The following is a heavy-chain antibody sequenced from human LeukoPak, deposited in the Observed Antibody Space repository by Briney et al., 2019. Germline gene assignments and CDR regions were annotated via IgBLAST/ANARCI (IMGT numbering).Heavy chain of an antibody. Sequence: GGSLRLSCAASGFTFSSYAMSWVRQAPGKGLEWVSAISSSGGSTYYADSVKGRFTISRDNSKNTLYLQMNSLRAEDTAVYYCAISEDTAMERADYWGQGTLVTVSS. CDR2: ISSSGGST. CDR1: GFTFSSYA. J-gene: IGHJ4*02. CDR3: AISEDTAMERADY. V-gene: IGHV3-23*01. D-gene: IGHD5-18*01.